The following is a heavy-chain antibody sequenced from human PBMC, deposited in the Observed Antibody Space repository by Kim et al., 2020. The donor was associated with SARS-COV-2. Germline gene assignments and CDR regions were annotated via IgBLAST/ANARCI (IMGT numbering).Heavy chain of an antibody. V-gene: IGHV5-51*01. Sequence: GESLKISCKGSGYSFTNHWIGWVRQMPGKGLEWMGIIYPGDSDARYSPSYQGQVTISADNSISTAYLQWSSLKASDTAMYYCARHGVFDSGTKFSYYAMDVWGQGTTVSVSS. CDR3: ARHGVFDSGTKFSYYAMDV. CDR2: IYPGDSDA. J-gene: IGHJ6*02. CDR1: GYSFTNHW. D-gene: IGHD3-10*01.